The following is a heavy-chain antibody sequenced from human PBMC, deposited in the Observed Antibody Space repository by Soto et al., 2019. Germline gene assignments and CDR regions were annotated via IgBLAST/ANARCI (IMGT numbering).Heavy chain of an antibody. Sequence: GGSLRLSCAASGFSFSSYAMSWVRQAPGKGLEWVSTISGSGGSTYYADSVRGRFTISRDNSKNTLYLQMNSLRAEDTAVYYCNGYCSSTSCYDAAWGQGTLVTVSP. CDR3: NGYCSSTSCYDAA. D-gene: IGHD2-2*03. CDR2: ISGSGGST. CDR1: GFSFSSYA. J-gene: IGHJ5*02. V-gene: IGHV3-23*01.